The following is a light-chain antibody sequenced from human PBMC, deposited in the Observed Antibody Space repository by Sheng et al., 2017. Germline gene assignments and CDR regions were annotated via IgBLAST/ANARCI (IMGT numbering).Light chain of an antibody. J-gene: IGLJ2*01. CDR2: SDN. V-gene: IGLV1-47*02. Sequence: QLVLTQSPSASGTPGQRVTISCSGSSSNIGSNYVYWYQQLPGTAPKLLLYSDNQRPSGVPDRFSGSQSGTSASLAISGLRSEDEADYYCAVWDDSLNGPVFGGGTKLTVL. CDR3: AVWDDSLNGPV. CDR1: SSNIGSNY.